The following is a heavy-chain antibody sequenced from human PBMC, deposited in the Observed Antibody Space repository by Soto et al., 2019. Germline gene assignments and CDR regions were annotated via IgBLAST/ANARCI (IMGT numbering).Heavy chain of an antibody. V-gene: IGHV4-61*01. CDR1: GDSVSSGNYY. J-gene: IGHJ5*02. D-gene: IGHD3-16*01. CDR3: GRVPVDTYMIYWSDP. CDR2: IYFTGNT. Sequence: QVQFQESGPGLVKPSETLSLTCTVSGDSVSSGNYYWSWIRQPPGKGLEWIGSIYFTGNTNYNPSHNSRLTMSIDTSRNLFSLRLGSVTAADTAVYYCGRVPVDTYMIYWSDPWGQGTLVTVSS.